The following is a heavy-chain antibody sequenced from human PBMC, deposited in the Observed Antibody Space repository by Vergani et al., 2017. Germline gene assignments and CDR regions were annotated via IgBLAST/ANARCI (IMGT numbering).Heavy chain of an antibody. D-gene: IGHD5-12*01. Sequence: EVQLVESGGGLVKPGGSLRLSCAASGFTFSNAWMSWVRQAPGKGLEWVGRIKSKTDGGTTDYAAPVKGRFTISRDNAKNTLYLQMNSLRAEDTAVYYCASEDISPWGQGTLVTVSS. J-gene: IGHJ5*02. CDR3: ASEDISP. CDR1: GFTFSNAW. V-gene: IGHV3-15*05. CDR2: IKSKTDGGTT.